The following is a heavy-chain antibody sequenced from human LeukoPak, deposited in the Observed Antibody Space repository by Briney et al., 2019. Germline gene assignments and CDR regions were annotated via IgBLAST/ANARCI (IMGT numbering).Heavy chain of an antibody. CDR1: GVSFDDYC. CDR2: INHSGYT. V-gene: IGHV4-34*01. Sequence: SETLSLTCAVSGVSFDDYCWSWVRQTPGKGLEWIGEINHSGYTNDSPSLKSRVTLSIDTSRKQFSLNLRSVTVADAGIYYCTRMTTGHDYWGQGTLVTVSS. CDR3: TRMTTGHDY. D-gene: IGHD4-17*01. J-gene: IGHJ4*02.